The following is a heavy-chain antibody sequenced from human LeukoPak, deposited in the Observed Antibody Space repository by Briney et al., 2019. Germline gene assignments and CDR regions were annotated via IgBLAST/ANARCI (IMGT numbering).Heavy chain of an antibody. D-gene: IGHD2/OR15-2a*01. Sequence: SETLSLTCTLSGDSISKYYWSWIRQPPGRGLEWLGYIYYSGSTNYNPSLKSRVTMSVDTSKNQFSLKLPSVTAADTALYYCARELKVGNTGYYLDYWGQGTLVTVSP. CDR3: ARELKVGNTGYYLDY. V-gene: IGHV4-59*01. CDR2: IYYSGST. J-gene: IGHJ4*02. CDR1: GDSISKYY.